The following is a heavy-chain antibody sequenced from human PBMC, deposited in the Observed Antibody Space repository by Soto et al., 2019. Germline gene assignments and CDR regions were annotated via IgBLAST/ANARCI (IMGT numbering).Heavy chain of an antibody. Sequence: QVQLQQWGAGLLKPSETLSLTCAVYGGSFSGYYWSWIRQPPGKGLEWIGEINHSGSTNYNPSLKSRVTISVDTSKNQFSLKLSAVTAADTAVYYCARKGLAARPFNYWGQGTLVTVSS. CDR3: ARKGLAARPFNY. V-gene: IGHV4-34*01. CDR1: GGSFSGYY. CDR2: INHSGST. D-gene: IGHD6-6*01. J-gene: IGHJ4*02.